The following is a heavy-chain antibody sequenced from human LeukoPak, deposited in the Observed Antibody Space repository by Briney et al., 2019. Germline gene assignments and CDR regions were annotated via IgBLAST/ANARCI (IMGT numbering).Heavy chain of an antibody. J-gene: IGHJ6*03. D-gene: IGHD6-19*01. CDR3: ASLGWLAYYMDV. V-gene: IGHV1-18*01. CDR1: GYTFTSYG. Sequence: ASVKVSCRASGYTFTSYGISWVRQAPGQGLEWMGWISAYNGNTNYAQKLQGRVTMTTDTSTSTAYMELRSLRSDDTAVYYCASLGWLAYYMDVWGKGTTVTVSS. CDR2: ISAYNGNT.